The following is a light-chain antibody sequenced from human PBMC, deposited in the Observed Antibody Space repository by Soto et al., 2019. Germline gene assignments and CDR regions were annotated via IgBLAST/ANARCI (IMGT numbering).Light chain of an antibody. CDR3: QQYQNWPRA. CDR2: GAS. CDR1: HSVNSN. V-gene: IGKV3-15*01. J-gene: IGKJ4*01. Sequence: EIVMTQSPATLGASPGEGATLSCRASHSVNSNIAWYQQRPGQAPRLLIYGASTRATGIPARFSGSGSGTEFTLTISSLQSEDFAVYYCQQYQNWPRAFGGGTKVDIK.